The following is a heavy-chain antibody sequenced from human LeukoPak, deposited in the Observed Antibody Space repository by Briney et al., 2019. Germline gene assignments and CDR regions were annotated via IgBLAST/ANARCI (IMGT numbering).Heavy chain of an antibody. D-gene: IGHD2-2*01. Sequence: WSLRLSCAASGFIFSNAWMTWVRQAPGRGLEWVGRIKSKTDYETIHYAAPVKGSFTISRDDSKDTLYLQMNSMNTEDTAVYYCTTDLLGFCSSTGCYDNWLDPWGQGTLVTVSS. CDR2: IKSKTDYETI. V-gene: IGHV3-15*01. J-gene: IGHJ5*02. CDR1: GFIFSNAW. CDR3: TTDLLGFCSSTGCYDNWLDP.